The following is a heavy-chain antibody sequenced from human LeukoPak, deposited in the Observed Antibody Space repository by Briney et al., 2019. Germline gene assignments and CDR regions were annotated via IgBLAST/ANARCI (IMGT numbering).Heavy chain of an antibody. CDR3: AKRYYYGSGSFDY. V-gene: IGHV3-30*02. CDR1: GFTFSSYG. J-gene: IGHJ4*02. Sequence: GGSLRLSCAASGFTFSSYGMHWVRQAPGKGLEWVAFIRYDGSNKYYADSVKGRFTISRVNSKNTLYLQMNSLTAEDTAVYYCAKRYYYGSGSFDYWGQGTLVTVSS. D-gene: IGHD3-10*01. CDR2: IRYDGSNK.